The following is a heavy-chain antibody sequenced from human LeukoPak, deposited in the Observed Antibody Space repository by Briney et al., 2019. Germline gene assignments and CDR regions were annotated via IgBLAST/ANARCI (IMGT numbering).Heavy chain of an antibody. CDR2: ISSSSNTI. Sequence: PGGSLRLSCAASGFTFSSYSMNWVRQAPGKGLEWVSYISSSSNTIYYADSVKGRFTISRDNSKNTLYLQMNSLRAEDTAVYYCAKVGYAYYFDYWGQGTLVTVSS. CDR3: AKVGYAYYFDY. CDR1: GFTFSSYS. J-gene: IGHJ4*02. D-gene: IGHD5-12*01. V-gene: IGHV3-48*01.